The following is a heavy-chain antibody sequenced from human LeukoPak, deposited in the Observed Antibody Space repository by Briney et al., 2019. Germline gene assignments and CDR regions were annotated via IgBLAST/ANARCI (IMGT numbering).Heavy chain of an antibody. CDR1: GGTFSSYT. CDR2: IIPILGIA. D-gene: IGHD4-11*01. Sequence: SVKVSRKASGGTFSSYTISWVRQAPGQGLEWMGRIIPILGIANYAQKFQGRVTITADKSTSTAYMELSSLRSEDTAVYYCARASTVPYNWFDPWGQGTLVTVSS. J-gene: IGHJ5*02. V-gene: IGHV1-69*02. CDR3: ARASTVPYNWFDP.